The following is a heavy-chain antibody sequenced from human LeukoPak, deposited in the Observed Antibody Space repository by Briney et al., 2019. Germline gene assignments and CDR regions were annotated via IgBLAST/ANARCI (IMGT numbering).Heavy chain of an antibody. V-gene: IGHV4-39*01. CDR1: GGSISSSSYY. D-gene: IGHD6-19*01. Sequence: KPSETLSLTCTVSGGSISSSSYYWGWIRQPPGKGLEWIGSIYYSGDTYYNPSLKSRRVTISVDTSKNQFSLRLSSVTAVDTAVYYCARHQWHYYYYMGVWGKGSTVTVSS. CDR2: IYYSGDT. CDR3: ARHQWHYYYYMGV. J-gene: IGHJ6*03.